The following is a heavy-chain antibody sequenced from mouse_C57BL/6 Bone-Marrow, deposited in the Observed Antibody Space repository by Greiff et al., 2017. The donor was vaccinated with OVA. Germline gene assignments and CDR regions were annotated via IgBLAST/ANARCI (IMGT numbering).Heavy chain of an antibody. V-gene: IGHV14-4*01. CDR3: TTCSYGSRPDY. Sequence: LVESGAELVRPGASVKLSCTASGFNIKDDYMHWVKQRPEPGLEWIGWIDPENGDNEYASKFQGKATITADTSSNTSYLQLSSMTSEDTAVYYCTTCSYGSRPDYWGQGTTLTVSS. CDR1: GFNIKDDY. D-gene: IGHD1-1*01. J-gene: IGHJ2*01. CDR2: IDPENGDN.